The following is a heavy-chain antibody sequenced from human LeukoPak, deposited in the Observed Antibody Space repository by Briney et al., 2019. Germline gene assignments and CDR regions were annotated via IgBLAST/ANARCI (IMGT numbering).Heavy chain of an antibody. CDR2: INHSGST. J-gene: IGHJ4*02. CDR1: GGSFSGYY. D-gene: IGHD3-3*01. Sequence: PSETLSLTCAVYGGSFSGYYWSWIRQPPGKGLEWMGEINHSGSTNYNPSLKSRVTISGDTSKNQFSLKLSSVTAADTAVYYCARVAYVFWRGYYHDYWGQGTLVTVSS. V-gene: IGHV4-34*01. CDR3: ARVAYVFWRGYYHDY.